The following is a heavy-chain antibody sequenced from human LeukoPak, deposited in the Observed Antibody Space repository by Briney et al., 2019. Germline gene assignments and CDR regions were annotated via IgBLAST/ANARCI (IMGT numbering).Heavy chain of an antibody. Sequence: SETLSLTCTISGGFISSSSYYWGWIRQPPGKGLEWIGDIYYSGSTYYNPALKSRVSMSIDTSKNQFSLELRSVAAADTALYYCARRRYYDSTGYLEWGQGTLVTVTT. J-gene: IGHJ1*01. CDR2: IYYSGST. CDR1: GGFISSSSYY. CDR3: ARRRYYDSTGYLE. V-gene: IGHV4-39*01. D-gene: IGHD3-22*01.